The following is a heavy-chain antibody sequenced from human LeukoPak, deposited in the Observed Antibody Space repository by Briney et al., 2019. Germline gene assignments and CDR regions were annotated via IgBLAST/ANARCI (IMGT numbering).Heavy chain of an antibody. J-gene: IGHJ6*02. Sequence: SVKVSCKASGGTFSSYAISWVRQAPGQGLEWMGGIIPTFGTANYAQKFQGRVTVTADESTSTAYMELSSLRSEDTAVYYCAREDYYYYGMDVWGQGTTVTVSS. CDR3: AREDYYYYGMDV. CDR2: IIPTFGTA. CDR1: GGTFSSYA. V-gene: IGHV1-69*13.